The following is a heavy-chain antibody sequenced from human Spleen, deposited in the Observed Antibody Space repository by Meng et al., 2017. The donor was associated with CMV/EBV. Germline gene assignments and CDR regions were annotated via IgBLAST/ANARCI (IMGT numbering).Heavy chain of an antibody. D-gene: IGHD6-19*01. CDR1: GYTFNNYA. Sequence: ASVKVSCKVSGYTFNNYAVNWVRQAPGQGPEWMGWISTYNGDTRYAQRFQDRVTMTTDTSTGTAYMELRNMRSDDTAAYYCATQYIRASGWYYFDYWGQGTLVTVSS. V-gene: IGHV1-18*01. J-gene: IGHJ4*02. CDR2: ISTYNGDT. CDR3: ATQYIRASGWYYFDY.